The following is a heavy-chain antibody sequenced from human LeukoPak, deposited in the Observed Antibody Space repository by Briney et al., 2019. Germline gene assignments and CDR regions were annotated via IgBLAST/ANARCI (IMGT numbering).Heavy chain of an antibody. V-gene: IGHV1-24*01. CDR3: ARDHSNDFWSGSGPLYYMDV. J-gene: IGHJ6*03. D-gene: IGHD3-3*01. CDR1: GYTLTELS. CDR2: FDPEDGET. Sequence: ASVKVSCKVSGYTLTELSMHWVRQAPGKGLEWMGGFDPEDGETIYAQKFQGRVTMTEDTSTDTAYMELSSLRSDDTAVYYCARDHSNDFWSGSGPLYYMDVWGKGTTVTVSS.